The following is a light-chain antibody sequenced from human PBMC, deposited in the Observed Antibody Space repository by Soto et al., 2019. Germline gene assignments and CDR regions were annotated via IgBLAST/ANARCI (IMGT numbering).Light chain of an antibody. Sequence: QSALTQPASVSGSPGQSITISCTGTRSDIGSYNLVSWYQQHLGKAPKVIIYEGSNRPSGVSNRFSASKSGNKASLTISGLQAEDEADYYCCSYAASSTFNWVFGGGTKLTVL. CDR3: CSYAASSTFNWV. J-gene: IGLJ3*02. CDR1: RSDIGSYNL. CDR2: EGS. V-gene: IGLV2-23*03.